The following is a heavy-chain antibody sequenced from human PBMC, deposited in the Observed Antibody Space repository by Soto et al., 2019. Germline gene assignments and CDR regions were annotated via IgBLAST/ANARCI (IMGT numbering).Heavy chain of an antibody. D-gene: IGHD3-10*01. V-gene: IGHV3-74*03. CDR2: INPDGTST. J-gene: IGHJ4*02. CDR3: VRVPGSATY. Sequence: PWGSLLVSCAASAFTFSIYWMYWVRQGPGKGLVWVSRINPDGTSTMYADSVKGRFTISRDNAKNTLYLQMNNLRAEDTAVYYCVRVPGSATYWGQGTLVTVSS. CDR1: AFTFSIYW.